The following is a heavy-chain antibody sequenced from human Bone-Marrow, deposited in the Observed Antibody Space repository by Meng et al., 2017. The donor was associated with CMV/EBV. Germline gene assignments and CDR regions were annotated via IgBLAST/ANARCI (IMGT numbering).Heavy chain of an antibody. J-gene: IGHJ6*02. CDR3: ARAAENYDFWSGYYYYYYGRDV. CDR2: ISAYNGNT. Sequence: ASVKVSCKASGYTFTSYGISWVRQAPGQGLEWMGWISAYNGNTNYAQKLQGRVTMTTDTSTSTAYMELRSLRSDDTAVYYCARAAENYDFWSGYYYYYYGRDVWGQGNTVNV. V-gene: IGHV1-18*01. CDR1: GYTFTSYG. D-gene: IGHD3-3*01.